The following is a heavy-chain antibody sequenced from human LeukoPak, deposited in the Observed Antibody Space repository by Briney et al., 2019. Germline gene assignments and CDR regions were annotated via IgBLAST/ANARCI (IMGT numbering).Heavy chain of an antibody. V-gene: IGHV4-39*07. CDR1: GGSISTSSYY. J-gene: IGHJ3*02. CDR2: IFYSGST. Sequence: SETLSLTCTVYGGSISTSSYYWGWVRQPPGKGLEWIGNIFYSGSTYYSPSLKSRVTISLDTSRNQFSLKLNSVTAADTAVYYCAREDDTIADNTFDIWGQGTVVTVSS. CDR3: AREDDTIADNTFDI. D-gene: IGHD6-13*01.